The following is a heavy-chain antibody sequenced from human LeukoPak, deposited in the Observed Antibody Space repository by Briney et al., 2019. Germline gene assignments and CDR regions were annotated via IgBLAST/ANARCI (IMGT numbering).Heavy chain of an antibody. CDR1: GFTFSSYA. CDR3: AKGDRFNYYDSSGYYSPKRDAFDI. V-gene: IGHV3-23*01. Sequence: GGSLRLSCAASGFTFSSYAMSWVRQAPGKGLEWVSAISGSGCSKYYADSVKGRFTISRDNSKNTLYMQMNSLRAEDTAVYYCAKGDRFNYYDSSGYYSPKRDAFDIWGQGTMVTVSS. J-gene: IGHJ3*02. D-gene: IGHD3-22*01. CDR2: ISGSGCSK.